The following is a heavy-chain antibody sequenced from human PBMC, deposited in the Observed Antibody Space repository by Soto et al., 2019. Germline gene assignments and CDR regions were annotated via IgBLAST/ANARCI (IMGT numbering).Heavy chain of an antibody. Sequence: SETLSLTCTVSGGSISSSSYYWGWIRQPPGKGLEWIGHVYYSGSTYYNPSLKSRVTISVDTSKNQFSLRLRSVPAADTAVLSCARLEGFKIKPVWGQRTTVAVSS. CDR1: GGSISSSSYY. CDR2: VYYSGST. J-gene: IGHJ6*02. V-gene: IGHV4-39*01. D-gene: IGHD3-3*01. CDR3: ARLEGFKIKPV.